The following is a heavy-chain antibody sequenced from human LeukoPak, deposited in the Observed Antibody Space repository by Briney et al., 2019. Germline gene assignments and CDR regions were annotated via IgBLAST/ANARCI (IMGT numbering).Heavy chain of an antibody. CDR2: ISSGSTI. CDR1: GFTFSSYE. Sequence: PGGSLRLSCAASGFTFSSYEMNLVRQAPGRGLEWVSYISSGSTIYDADSVKGRFTIPRDNAKNSLYLQMNSLRAEDTAVYYCARESIAVAGATFDYWGQGTLVTVSS. J-gene: IGHJ4*02. CDR3: ARESIAVAGATFDY. V-gene: IGHV3-48*03. D-gene: IGHD6-19*01.